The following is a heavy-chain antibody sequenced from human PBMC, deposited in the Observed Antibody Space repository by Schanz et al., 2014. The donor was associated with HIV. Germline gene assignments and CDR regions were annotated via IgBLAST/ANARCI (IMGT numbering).Heavy chain of an antibody. D-gene: IGHD3-22*01. J-gene: IGHJ4*02. V-gene: IGHV1-2*02. Sequence: QVQLLQSGAEVKKPGASVKVSCKASGYTFTGYYMHWVRQAPGQGLEWMGWINPNSGGTNYAQKFQGRVTMTRDTSISTAYMELSRLRSDDTAVYYCARVGRAYYYDSSGGIDYWGQGTLVTVSS. CDR3: ARVGRAYYYDSSGGIDY. CDR2: INPNSGGT. CDR1: GYTFTGYY.